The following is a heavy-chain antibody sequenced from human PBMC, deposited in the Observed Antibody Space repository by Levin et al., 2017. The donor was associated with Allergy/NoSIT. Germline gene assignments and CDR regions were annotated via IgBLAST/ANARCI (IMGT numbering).Heavy chain of an antibody. V-gene: IGHV3-23*01. CDR3: ARTASGTYYIYDS. CDR2: MRYSGDTT. CDR1: GFTFSSYT. D-gene: IGHD1-26*01. J-gene: IGHJ5*01. Sequence: GESLKISCAASGFTFSSYTMTWVRQAPGKGLEWVSTMRYSGDTTHYADSVKGRFTISRDNSKNTLYLQLDSLRAEDTAMYYCARTASGTYYIYDSWGQGTLVTVSS.